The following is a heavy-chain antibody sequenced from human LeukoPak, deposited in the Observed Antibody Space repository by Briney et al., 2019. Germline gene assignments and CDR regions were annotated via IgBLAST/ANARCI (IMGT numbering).Heavy chain of an antibody. CDR3: ARDEKVGATDY. Sequence: ASVKVSCKASGYTFTGYYMHWVRQAPGQGLEWMGHINPNSGGTNYAQKFQGSVTMTRDTSISTAYMELSRLRSDDTAVYCCARDEKVGATDYWGQGTLVTVSS. V-gene: IGHV1-2*06. D-gene: IGHD1-26*01. CDR1: GYTFTGYY. J-gene: IGHJ4*02. CDR2: INPNSGGT.